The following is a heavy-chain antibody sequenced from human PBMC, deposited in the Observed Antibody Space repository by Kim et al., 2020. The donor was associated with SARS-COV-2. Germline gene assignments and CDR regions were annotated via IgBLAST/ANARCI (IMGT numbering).Heavy chain of an antibody. Sequence: SGPTLVNPTQTLTLTCTFSGFSLSTSGVGVGWIRQPPGKALEWLALIYWDDDKRYSPSLKSRLTITKDTSKNQVVLTMTNMDPVDTATYYCAHLLGPKRRDYYYHYYGMDVWGQGTTVTVSS. D-gene: IGHD4-17*01. CDR3: AHLLGPKRRDYYYHYYGMDV. V-gene: IGHV2-5*02. CDR1: GFSLSTSGVG. J-gene: IGHJ6*02. CDR2: IYWDDDK.